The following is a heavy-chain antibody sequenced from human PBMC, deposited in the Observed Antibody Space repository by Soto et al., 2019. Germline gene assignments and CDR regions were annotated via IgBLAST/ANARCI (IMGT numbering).Heavy chain of an antibody. CDR1: GFTFSSYA. Sequence: GSLRLSCAASGFTFSSYAMSWVRQAPGKGLEWVSAISGSGGSTYYADSVKGRFTISRDNSKNTLYLQMNSLRAEDTAVYYCPKRGGYPDLNFDYWGQGTLVTVSS. D-gene: IGHD5-12*01. CDR3: PKRGGYPDLNFDY. J-gene: IGHJ4*02. V-gene: IGHV3-23*01. CDR2: ISGSGGST.